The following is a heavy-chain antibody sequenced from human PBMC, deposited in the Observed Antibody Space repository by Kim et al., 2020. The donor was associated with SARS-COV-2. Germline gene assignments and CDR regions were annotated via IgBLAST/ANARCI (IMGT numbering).Heavy chain of an antibody. D-gene: IGHD3-3*01. Sequence: GGSLRLSCAASGFTFSSYAMSWVRQAPGKGLEWVSAISGSGSTYYADSVKGRFTISRDNSKNTLYLQMNSLRAEDTAVYYCAKEADFWSGYCDYWGQGTLVTVSS. CDR2: ISGSGST. V-gene: IGHV3-23*01. CDR1: GFTFSSYA. J-gene: IGHJ4*02. CDR3: AKEADFWSGYCDY.